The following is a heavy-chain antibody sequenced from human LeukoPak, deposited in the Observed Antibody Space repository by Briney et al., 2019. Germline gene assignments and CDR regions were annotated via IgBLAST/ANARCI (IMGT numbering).Heavy chain of an antibody. D-gene: IGHD6-19*01. CDR1: GGSLSSYY. CDR2: IYASGST. CDR3: ASGIAVHYYYGMDV. Sequence: SETLSLTCTVSGGSLSSYYWSWIRQPAGKGLEWIGRIYASGSTNYNPSLKSRVTMSVDTSKNQFSLKLSSVTAADTAVYYCASGIAVHYYYGMDVWGQGTTVTVSS. J-gene: IGHJ6*02. V-gene: IGHV4-4*07.